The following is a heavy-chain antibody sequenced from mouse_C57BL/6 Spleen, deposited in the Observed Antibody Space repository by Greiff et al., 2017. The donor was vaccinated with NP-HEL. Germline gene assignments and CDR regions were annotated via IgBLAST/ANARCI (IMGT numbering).Heavy chain of an antibody. Sequence: EVKLQQSGPELVKPGASVKISCKASGYSFTDYNMNWVKQSNGKSLEWIGVINPNYGTTSYNQKFKGKATLTVDQSSSTAYMQLNSLTSEDSAVYYCATRDSSGYVDAMDYWGQGTSVTVSS. CDR3: ATRDSSGYVDAMDY. J-gene: IGHJ4*01. CDR1: GYSFTDYN. D-gene: IGHD3-2*02. V-gene: IGHV1-39*01. CDR2: INPNYGTT.